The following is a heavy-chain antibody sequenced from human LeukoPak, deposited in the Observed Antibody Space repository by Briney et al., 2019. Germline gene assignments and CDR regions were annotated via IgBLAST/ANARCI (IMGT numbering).Heavy chain of an antibody. CDR1: GFTFSSYG. D-gene: IGHD5-18*01. J-gene: IGHJ5*02. CDR2: ISSSSSYI. CDR3: ARSVNSYGYVWFDP. V-gene: IGHV3-21*01. Sequence: GGSLRLSCAASGFTFSSYGVSWVRQAPGKGLEWVSSISSSSSYIYYADSVKGRFTISRDNAKNSLYLQMNSLRAEDTAVYYCARSVNSYGYVWFDPWGQGTLVTVSS.